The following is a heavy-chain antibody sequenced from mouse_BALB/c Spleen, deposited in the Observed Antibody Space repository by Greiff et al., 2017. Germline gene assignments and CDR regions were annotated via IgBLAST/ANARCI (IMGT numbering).Heavy chain of an antibody. CDR3: ARWGRYSWFAY. D-gene: IGHD2-14*01. J-gene: IGHJ3*01. CDR2: ISYSGST. CDR1: GYSITSRY. V-gene: IGHV3-8*02. Sequence: EVQLQESGPSLVKPSQTLSLTCSVTGYSITSRYLNWIRKFPGNKLEYMGYISYSGSTYYNPSLKSRISITRDTSKNQYYLQLNTVTTEDTATYYCARWGRYSWFAYWGQGTLVTVSA.